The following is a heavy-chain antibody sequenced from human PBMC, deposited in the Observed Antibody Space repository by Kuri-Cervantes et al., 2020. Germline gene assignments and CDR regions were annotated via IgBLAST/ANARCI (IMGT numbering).Heavy chain of an antibody. CDR1: GFTFSSYS. Sequence: GGSLRLSCAAFGFTFSSYSMNWVRQAPGKGLEWVSYISSSSSTIYYADSVKGRFTISRDNAKNSLYLQMNSLRDEDTAVYYCARDSLPDTAYYYYGMDVWGQGTTVTVSS. J-gene: IGHJ6*02. V-gene: IGHV3-48*02. CDR3: ARDSLPDTAYYYYGMDV. D-gene: IGHD5-18*01. CDR2: ISSSSSTI.